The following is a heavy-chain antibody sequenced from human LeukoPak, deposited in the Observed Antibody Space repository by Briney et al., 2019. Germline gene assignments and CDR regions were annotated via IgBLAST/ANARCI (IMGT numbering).Heavy chain of an antibody. CDR2: IIPIFGIA. Sequence: ASVKVSCKASGGTFSSYAISWVRQAPGQGLGWMGRIIPIFGIANYAQKFQGRVTITADKSTSTAYMELSSLRSEDTAVYYCARDQDYYDSSGYLGYWGQGTLVTVSS. CDR3: ARDQDYYDSSGYLGY. D-gene: IGHD3-22*01. J-gene: IGHJ4*02. CDR1: GGTFSSYA. V-gene: IGHV1-69*04.